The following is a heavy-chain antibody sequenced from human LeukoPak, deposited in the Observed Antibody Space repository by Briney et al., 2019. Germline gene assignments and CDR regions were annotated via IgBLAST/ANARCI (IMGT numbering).Heavy chain of an antibody. V-gene: IGHV3-7*01. Sequence: GGSLRLSCAASGFTFSRYWMNWVRQAPGKEMEWVANIKEDGSEQYYVDSVKGRFTISRDNAKNSLYLQMNSLRAEDTAVYYCAKDRTSRTMDVWGKGTTVTVSS. J-gene: IGHJ6*03. CDR1: GFTFSRYW. D-gene: IGHD3/OR15-3a*01. CDR3: AKDRTSRTMDV. CDR2: IKEDGSEQ.